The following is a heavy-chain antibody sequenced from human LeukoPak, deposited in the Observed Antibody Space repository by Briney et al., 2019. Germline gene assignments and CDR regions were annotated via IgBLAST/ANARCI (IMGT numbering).Heavy chain of an antibody. Sequence: ASVKVSCKASGYTFTSYYMHWVRQAPGQGLEWMGIINPSGGSTSYAQKFQGRVTMTRDTSTSTVYMELSSLRSEDTAVYYCARDRAYYDTRADDAFDIGGKGKMVTVSS. D-gene: IGHD3-22*01. CDR3: ARDRAYYDTRADDAFDI. V-gene: IGHV1-46*01. CDR1: GYTFTSYY. J-gene: IGHJ3*02. CDR2: INPSGGST.